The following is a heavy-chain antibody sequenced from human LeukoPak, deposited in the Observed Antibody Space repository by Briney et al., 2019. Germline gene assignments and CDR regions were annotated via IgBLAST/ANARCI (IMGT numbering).Heavy chain of an antibody. V-gene: IGHV5-51*01. CDR1: GYSFTSYW. CDR3: ARHASHQFDWVDP. CDR2: IYPGDSDT. Sequence: GESLKISCKGSGYSFTSYWVGWVRQMPGKGLEWMGIIYPGDSDTRYSPSFQGQVTISADKSISTAYLQWRSLKASDTAVYYCARHASHQFDWVDPWGQGTLVTVSS. D-gene: IGHD3-16*01. J-gene: IGHJ5*02.